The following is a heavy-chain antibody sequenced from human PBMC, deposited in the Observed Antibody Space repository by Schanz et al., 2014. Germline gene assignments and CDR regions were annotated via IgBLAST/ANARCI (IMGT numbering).Heavy chain of an antibody. Sequence: LQLVESGGGVVQPGGSLKLSCVASGFTFKNYGIHWVRQAPGKGLEWLSYISRDGTTSYYADSVKGRFTISRDNAKNSLYLEMTSLRGEDTAVYYCARENLNWEAFDIWGQGTVVTVSS. CDR3: ARENLNWEAFDI. D-gene: IGHD7-27*01. CDR2: ISRDGTTS. CDR1: GFTFKNYG. J-gene: IGHJ3*02. V-gene: IGHV3-48*04.